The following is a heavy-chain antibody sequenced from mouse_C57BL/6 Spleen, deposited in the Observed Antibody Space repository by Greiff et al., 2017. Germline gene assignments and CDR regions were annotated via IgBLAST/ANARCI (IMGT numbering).Heavy chain of an antibody. CDR3: ARSLGWDGDC. D-gene: IGHD4-1*01. CDR2: IYPGDGDT. V-gene: IGHV1-82*01. Sequence: VQLQQSGPELVKPGASVKISCKASGYAFSSSWMNWVKQRPGKGLEWIGRIYPGDGDTNYNGNFKGKATLTADKSSSTAYMQLSSLTSEDSAVYFCARSLGWDGDCWGQGTTLAVSS. CDR1: GYAFSSSW. J-gene: IGHJ2*01.